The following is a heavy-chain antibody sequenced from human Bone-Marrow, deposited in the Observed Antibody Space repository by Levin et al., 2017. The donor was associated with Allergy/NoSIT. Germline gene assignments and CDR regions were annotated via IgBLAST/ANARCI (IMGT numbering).Heavy chain of an antibody. Sequence: SETLSLTCTVAGDSISSGSYYWGWVRQPPGKGLEWIATIHYSGRTYYNPSLKSRVSISVDTSKNQFSLNLNSVTAADTAVYFCATQGDYGDSNAWFDPWGQGTLVTVSS. CDR3: ATQGDYGDSNAWFDP. CDR1: GDSISSGSYY. J-gene: IGHJ5*02. CDR2: IHYSGRT. D-gene: IGHD4-17*01. V-gene: IGHV4-39*01.